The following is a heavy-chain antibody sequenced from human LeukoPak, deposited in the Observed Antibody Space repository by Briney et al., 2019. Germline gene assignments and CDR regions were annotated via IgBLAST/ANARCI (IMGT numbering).Heavy chain of an antibody. CDR2: INHSGST. CDR3: ARGPLRLWFGELLYAFDI. J-gene: IGHJ3*02. Sequence: SETLSLTCAVYGGSFSGYYWSWIRQPPGKGLEWIGEINHSGSTDYNPSLKSRVTISVDTSKNQFSLKLSSVTAADTAVYYCARGPLRLWFGELLYAFDIWGQGTMVTVSS. CDR1: GGSFSGYY. D-gene: IGHD3-10*01. V-gene: IGHV4-34*01.